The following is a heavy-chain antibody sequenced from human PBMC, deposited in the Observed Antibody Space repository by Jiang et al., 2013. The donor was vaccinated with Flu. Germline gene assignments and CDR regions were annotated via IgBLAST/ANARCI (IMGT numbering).Heavy chain of an antibody. D-gene: IGHD3-10*01. CDR1: GFTFDDYA. CDR3: AKGSGSGSYYEYFQH. CDR2: ISWNSGSI. J-gene: IGHJ1*01. V-gene: IGHV3-9*01. Sequence: ASGFTFDDYAMHWVRQAPGKGLEWVSGISWNSGSIGYADSVKGRFTISRDNAKNSLYLQMNSLRAEDTALYYCAKGSGSGSYYEYFQHWGQGTLVTVSS.